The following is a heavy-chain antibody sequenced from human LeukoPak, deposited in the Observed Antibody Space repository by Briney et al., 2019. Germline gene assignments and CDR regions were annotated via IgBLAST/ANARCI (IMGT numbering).Heavy chain of an antibody. CDR3: AKDLYGPAAKRNYDY. CDR2: ISKSGDST. Sequence: GGSLRLSCAASGFTFSTYAMSWVRQAPGEGLQWVSGISKSGDSTYYLDSVKGRFTISRDNSKNTLHLQMSSLRAEDTAVYYCAKDLYGPAAKRNYDYWGQGTLVTVSS. J-gene: IGHJ4*02. V-gene: IGHV3-23*01. D-gene: IGHD2-2*01. CDR1: GFTFSTYA.